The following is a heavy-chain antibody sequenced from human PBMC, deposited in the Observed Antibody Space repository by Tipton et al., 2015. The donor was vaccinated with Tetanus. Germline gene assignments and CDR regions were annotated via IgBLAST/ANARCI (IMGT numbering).Heavy chain of an antibody. V-gene: IGHV3-48*01. D-gene: IGHD2-15*01. CDR1: GFTFSSYS. Sequence: GSLRLSCAASGFTFSSYSMNWVRQAPGKGLEWVSYISSSSSTIYYADSVKGRFTISRDNAKNSLYLQMNSLRAEDTAVYYCARDARGYCSGGSCYAYYFDYWGQGTLVTVSS. CDR2: ISSSSSTI. CDR3: ARDARGYCSGGSCYAYYFDY. J-gene: IGHJ4*02.